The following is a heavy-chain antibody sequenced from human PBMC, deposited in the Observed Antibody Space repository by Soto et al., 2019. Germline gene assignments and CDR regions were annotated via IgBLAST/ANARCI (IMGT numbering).Heavy chain of an antibody. CDR1: GYTFTTYG. J-gene: IGHJ6*02. D-gene: IGHD6-19*01. CDR3: ASGIAVAGMYYYYGMDV. CDR2: ISAYNGNT. Sequence: ASVKVSCKASGYTFTTYGISWVRQAPGQGLEWMGWISAYNGNTNYAQKLQGRVTTTTDTSTSTAYMELRSLRSDDTAVYYCASGIAVAGMYYYYGMDVWGQGTTVTVSS. V-gene: IGHV1-18*04.